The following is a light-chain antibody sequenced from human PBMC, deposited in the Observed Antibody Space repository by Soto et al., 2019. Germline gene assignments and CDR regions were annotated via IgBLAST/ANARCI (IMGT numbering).Light chain of an antibody. CDR1: SSDVGAYDF. CDR2: DVT. V-gene: IGLV2-14*01. CDR3: SSYTTRSTLV. J-gene: IGLJ2*01. Sequence: QSALTQPASVSESPGQSITISCTGTSSDVGAYDFVSWYQHSPGKAPKLVTFDVTHRPPGISDRFSGYKSANTASLTISGLQAADEAFYYCSSYTTRSTLVFGGGTKLTVL.